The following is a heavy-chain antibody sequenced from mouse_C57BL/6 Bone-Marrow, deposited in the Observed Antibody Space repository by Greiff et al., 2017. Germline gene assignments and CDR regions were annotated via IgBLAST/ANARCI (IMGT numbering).Heavy chain of an antibody. CDR2: INPNNGGT. Sequence: EVQLQQSGPELVKPGASVKIPCKASGYTFTDYNMDWVKQSPGKSLEWIGDINPNNGGTIYNQKFKGKATLTVDKSSSTAYMEIRSLTSEDTAVYYCARERDYYGSSYDWYFDVWGTGTTVTVSS. D-gene: IGHD1-1*01. J-gene: IGHJ1*03. V-gene: IGHV1-18*01. CDR3: ARERDYYGSSYDWYFDV. CDR1: GYTFTDYN.